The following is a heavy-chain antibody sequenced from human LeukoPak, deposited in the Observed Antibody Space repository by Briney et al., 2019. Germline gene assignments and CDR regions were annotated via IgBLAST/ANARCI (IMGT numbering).Heavy chain of an antibody. D-gene: IGHD2-15*01. CDR2: ISSSSSYI. CDR3: ARGPATIGNWFDP. J-gene: IGHJ5*02. V-gene: IGHV3-21*01. Sequence: GGSLRLSCAASGFTSSSYSMNWVRQAPGKGLEWVSSISSSSSYIYYADSVKGRFTISRDNAKNSLYLQMNSLRAEDTAVYYCARGPATIGNWFDPGAREPWSPSPQ. CDR1: GFTSSSYS.